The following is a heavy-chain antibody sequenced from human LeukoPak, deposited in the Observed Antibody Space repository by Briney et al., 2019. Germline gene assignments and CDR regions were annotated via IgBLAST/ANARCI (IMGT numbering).Heavy chain of an antibody. Sequence: PGGSLRLSCAASGFTFTNFEMNWVRQAPGKGLEWVSYISYSGSTTSYADSVKGRFTISRDNAKNSLHLQMNSLRAEDTAVYYCAPRGGHWGQGTLVTVSS. V-gene: IGHV3-48*03. CDR2: ISYSGSTT. CDR1: GFTFTNFE. J-gene: IGHJ4*02. CDR3: APRGGH. D-gene: IGHD3-16*01.